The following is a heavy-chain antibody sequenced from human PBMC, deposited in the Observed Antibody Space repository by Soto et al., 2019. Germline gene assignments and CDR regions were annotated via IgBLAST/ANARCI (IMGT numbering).Heavy chain of an antibody. V-gene: IGHV3-21*01. J-gene: IGHJ4*02. Sequence: GXLRLSGAASGVTFSSYSMNWVLKAPGKGLEWVSSISSSSSYIYYADSVKGRFTISRDNAKNSLYLQMNSLRAEDTAVYYCARLSGYCTNGVCYTGFFDYWGQGTLVTVSS. CDR1: GVTFSSYS. D-gene: IGHD2-8*01. CDR3: ARLSGYCTNGVCYTGFFDY. CDR2: ISSSSSYI.